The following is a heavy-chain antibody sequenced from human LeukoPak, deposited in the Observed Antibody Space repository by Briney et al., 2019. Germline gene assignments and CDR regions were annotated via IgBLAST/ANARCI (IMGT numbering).Heavy chain of an antibody. V-gene: IGHV3-53*01. CDR3: ARRAGEYSHPYDY. D-gene: IGHD2-15*01. J-gene: IGHJ4*02. CDR2: IYSGGNT. CDR1: GFTVSSDS. Sequence: GGSLRLSCTVSGFTVSSDSMSWVRQAPGKGLEWVSFIYSGGNTHYSDSVKGRFTISRDNSKNTLYLQMNSLRAEDTAIYYCARRAGEYSHPYDYWGQGTLVTVSS.